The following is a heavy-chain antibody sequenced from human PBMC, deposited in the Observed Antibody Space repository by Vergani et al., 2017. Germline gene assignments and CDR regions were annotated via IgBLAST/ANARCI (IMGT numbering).Heavy chain of an antibody. CDR1: GGPISSSSYY. CDR2: IYYSGST. D-gene: IGHD1-26*01. V-gene: IGHV4-39*01. J-gene: IGHJ4*02. CDR3: ARLRWELLFDY. Sequence: QLQLQESGPGLVKPSETLSLTCTVSGGPISSSSYYWGWIRQPPGKGLEWIGSIYYSGSTYYNPSLKSRVTISVDTSKNQFSLKLSSVTAADPAVYYCARLRWELLFDYWGQGTLVTVSS.